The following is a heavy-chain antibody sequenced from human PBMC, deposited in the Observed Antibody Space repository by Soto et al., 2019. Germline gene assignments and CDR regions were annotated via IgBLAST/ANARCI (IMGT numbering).Heavy chain of an antibody. J-gene: IGHJ6*03. CDR1: GFTFSSYW. CDR3: ARCYDSPLGYYYMDV. D-gene: IGHD3-3*01. Sequence: GGSLRLSCAASGFTFSSYWMHWVRQAPGKGLVWVSRINSDGSSTGYADSVKGRFTISRDNAKNTLYLQMNSLRAEDTAVYYCARCYDSPLGYYYMDVWGKGTTVTVSS. CDR2: INSDGSST. V-gene: IGHV3-74*01.